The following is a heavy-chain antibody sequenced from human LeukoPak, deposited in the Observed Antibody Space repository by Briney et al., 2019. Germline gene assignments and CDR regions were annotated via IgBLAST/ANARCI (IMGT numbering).Heavy chain of an antibody. CDR1: GFTFSSYA. J-gene: IGHJ4*02. D-gene: IGHD2-2*01. CDR3: AKVPCSSTSCYMYYFDY. Sequence: QPGGSLRLSCAASGFTFSSYAMSWVRQAPGKGLEGGSAISGSGGSTYYADSVKGRFTISRDNSKNTLYLQMNSLRAEDTAVYYCAKVPCSSTSCYMYYFDYWGQGTLVTVSS. V-gene: IGHV3-23*01. CDR2: ISGSGGST.